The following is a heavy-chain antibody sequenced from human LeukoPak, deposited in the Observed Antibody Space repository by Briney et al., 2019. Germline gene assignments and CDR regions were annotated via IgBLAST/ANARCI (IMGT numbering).Heavy chain of an antibody. J-gene: IGHJ5*02. CDR3: ARAFDDYGVT. D-gene: IGHD4-17*01. Sequence: HAGGSLRLSCAASGFTFSSYAMHWVRQAPGEGLEWVAVTSYDGGNKYYADSVKGRFTISRDNSKNTLYLQMNSLRAEDTAVYYCARAFDDYGVTWGQGTLVTVSS. CDR1: GFTFSSYA. V-gene: IGHV3-30-3*01. CDR2: TSYDGGNK.